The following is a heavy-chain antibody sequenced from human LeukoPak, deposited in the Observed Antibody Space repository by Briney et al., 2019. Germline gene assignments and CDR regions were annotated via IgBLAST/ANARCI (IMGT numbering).Heavy chain of an antibody. CDR3: ARYFDWSPFDY. CDR1: GGSISSYY. D-gene: IGHD3-9*01. J-gene: IGHJ4*02. Sequence: SETLSLTCTVSGGSISSYYWSWIRQPPGKGLEWIGYIYYSGSTNYNPSLKSRVTVSMDTSRNQFSLKLTSVTAADTAVYFCARYFDWSPFDYWGQGTLVTVSS. V-gene: IGHV4-59*08. CDR2: IYYSGST.